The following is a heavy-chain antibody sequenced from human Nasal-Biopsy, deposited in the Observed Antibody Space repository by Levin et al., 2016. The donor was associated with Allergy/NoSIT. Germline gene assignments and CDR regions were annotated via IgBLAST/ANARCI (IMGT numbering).Heavy chain of an antibody. V-gene: IGHV3-30-3*01. Sequence: GGSLRLSCAASGFTFRGYGMHWVRQAPGKGLEWVAVISDDGDNKYYGDSVKGRFTISRDNSKNTLYLQMNSLRAEDTAVYYCARECGVGYYKTFEYWGQGTLVTVSS. D-gene: IGHD2-21*01. CDR3: ARECGVGYYKTFEY. CDR1: GFTFRGYG. J-gene: IGHJ4*02. CDR2: ISDDGDNK.